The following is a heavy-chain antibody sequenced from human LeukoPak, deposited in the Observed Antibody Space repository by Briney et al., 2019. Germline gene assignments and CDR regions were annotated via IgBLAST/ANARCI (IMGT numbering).Heavy chain of an antibody. CDR3: ARDRVKGSEMNWFDP. D-gene: IGHD5-24*01. J-gene: IGHJ5*02. Sequence: ASVKVSCKASGYTFTSCDINWVRQSTGQGLEWMGWMNPNSGNTGYAQKFQGRVTMTRNTSISTAYMELSSLRSEDTAVYYCARDRVKGSEMNWFDPWGQGTLVTVSS. CDR1: GYTFTSCD. CDR2: MNPNSGNT. V-gene: IGHV1-8*01.